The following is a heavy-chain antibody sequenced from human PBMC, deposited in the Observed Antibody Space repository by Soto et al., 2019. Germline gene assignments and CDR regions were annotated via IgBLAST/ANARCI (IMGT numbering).Heavy chain of an antibody. CDR2: INPSGGST. Sequence: ASVKVSCKASGYTFTSYYMHWVRQAPGQGLEWMRIINPSGGSTSYAQKFQGRVTMTRDTSTSTVYMELSSLRSEDTAVYYCARDKLGDGYNFYYFDYWGQGTLVTVSS. V-gene: IGHV1-46*01. D-gene: IGHD5-12*01. J-gene: IGHJ4*02. CDR3: ARDKLGDGYNFYYFDY. CDR1: GYTFTSYY.